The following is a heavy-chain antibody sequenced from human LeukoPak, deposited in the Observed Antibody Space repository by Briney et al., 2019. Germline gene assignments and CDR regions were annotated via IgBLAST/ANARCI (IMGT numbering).Heavy chain of an antibody. J-gene: IGHJ4*02. CDR2: MNPNSGNT. D-gene: IGHD6-6*01. CDR1: GYTFTSYD. CDR3: ARSQMAGIAARRDFDY. V-gene: IGHV1-8*01. Sequence: ASVKVSCKASGYTFTSYDINWVRQATGQGLEWMGWMNPNSGNTGYAQKFQGRVTMTRDTSIGTAYMELSSLRSEDTAVYYCARSQMAGIAARRDFDYWGQGTLVTVSS.